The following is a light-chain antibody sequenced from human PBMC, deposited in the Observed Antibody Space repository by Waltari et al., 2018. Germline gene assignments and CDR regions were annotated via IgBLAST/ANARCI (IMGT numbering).Light chain of an antibody. CDR1: QSVSKW. Sequence: DIQITQSPSTLSASVGDRVTITCRASQSVSKWLAWYQQKPRKVPKLLIYQAPILEDGVPSRFRGSGSGPECTLTITSLQPDDFATYYCQNYNSDLGVTFGQGTRLEIK. CDR3: QNYNSDLGVT. CDR2: QAP. J-gene: IGKJ5*01. V-gene: IGKV1-5*03.